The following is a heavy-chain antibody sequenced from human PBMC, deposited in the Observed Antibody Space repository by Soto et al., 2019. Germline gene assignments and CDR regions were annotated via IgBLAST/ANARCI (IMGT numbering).Heavy chain of an antibody. D-gene: IGHD6-13*01. Sequence: PGGSLRLSCAASGFTFSNYAVTWVRQAPGKGLEWVATISGSGGSTYYADSVKGRFTISRDNSKNTLYLQMNSLRAEDTAVYYCAKDRSNSWTFDYWGLGTLVTVSS. CDR2: ISGSGGST. J-gene: IGHJ4*02. CDR1: GFTFSNYA. CDR3: AKDRSNSWTFDY. V-gene: IGHV3-23*01.